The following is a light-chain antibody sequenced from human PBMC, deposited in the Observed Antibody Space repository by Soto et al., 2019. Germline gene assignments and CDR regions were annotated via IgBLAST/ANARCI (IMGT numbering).Light chain of an antibody. V-gene: IGKV1-6*01. J-gene: IGKJ5*01. Sequence: AIQMPQSHSSLSASVGDRVPITGRASQGIRNDLGWYQQKPGKAPKLLIYAASSLQSWVPSRFSGSGSGTDFTLTISSLQPEEFATYYCLQDYNYPITFGQGTRLEIK. CDR1: QGIRND. CDR3: LQDYNYPIT. CDR2: AAS.